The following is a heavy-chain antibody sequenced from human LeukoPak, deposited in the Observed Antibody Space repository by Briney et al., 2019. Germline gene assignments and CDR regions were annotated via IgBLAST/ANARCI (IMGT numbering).Heavy chain of an antibody. Sequence: ASVKVSCKVSGYTLTELSMHWVRQAPGKGLEWMGGFDPEDGETIYAQKFQGRVTMTEDTSTDTAYMELSSLRSEDTAVYYCARPCITGTTISAFDIWGQGTMVTVSS. D-gene: IGHD1-20*01. CDR2: FDPEDGET. V-gene: IGHV1-24*01. CDR1: GYTLTELS. J-gene: IGHJ3*02. CDR3: ARPCITGTTISAFDI.